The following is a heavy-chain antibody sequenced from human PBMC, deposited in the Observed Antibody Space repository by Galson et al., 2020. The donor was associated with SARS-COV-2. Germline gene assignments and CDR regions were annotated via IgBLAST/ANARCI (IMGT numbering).Heavy chain of an antibody. CDR1: GFSLRTSAVG. Sequence: SGPTLVKPTQTLTLTCNFSGFSLRTSAVGVGWIRQPPGKALEWLALIYWDDDKRYSPSLKSRLTITKATSKNQVVLTMTNMDPVDTATYYWAHSGGTYYYGSSGYPDYWGQGTLVTVSS. CDR2: IYWDDDK. D-gene: IGHD3-22*01. J-gene: IGHJ4*02. CDR3: AHSGGTYYYGSSGYPDY. V-gene: IGHV2-5*02.